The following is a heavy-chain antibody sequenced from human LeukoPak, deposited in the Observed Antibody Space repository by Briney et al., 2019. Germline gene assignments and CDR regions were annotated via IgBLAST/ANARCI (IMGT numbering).Heavy chain of an antibody. Sequence: SVKVSCKASGGTFSSYAISWVRQAPGQGLEWMGRIIPIFGTANYAQKFQGRVTITADKSTSTAYMELSSLRSEDTAVYYCAREGYSSGWYDWFDPWGQGTLVRVSS. CDR2: IIPIFGTA. CDR1: GGTFSSYA. D-gene: IGHD6-19*01. CDR3: AREGYSSGWYDWFDP. J-gene: IGHJ5*02. V-gene: IGHV1-69*06.